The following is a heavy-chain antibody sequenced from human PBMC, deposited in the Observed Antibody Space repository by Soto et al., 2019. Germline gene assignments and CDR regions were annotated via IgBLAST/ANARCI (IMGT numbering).Heavy chain of an antibody. CDR3: ARVSVYYYMDG. V-gene: IGHV4-39*01. CDR2: VYYSGST. J-gene: IGHJ6*03. Sequence: SETLSLTCTVSGDSISSSTYYWGWIRQPPGKGLEWIGSVYYSGSTYHNPSLKSRVTISVDTSKNQFSLKLSSVTAADTAVYYCARVSVYYYMDGWGKGTTVTVSS. CDR1: GDSISSSTYY.